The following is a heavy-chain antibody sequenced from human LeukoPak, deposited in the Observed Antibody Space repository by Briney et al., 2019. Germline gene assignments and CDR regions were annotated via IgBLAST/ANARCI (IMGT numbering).Heavy chain of an antibody. J-gene: IGHJ4*02. D-gene: IGHD2-15*01. Sequence: PGGSLRLSCAASGLTFSSYWMSWVRQAPGKGLEWVANIKQDGSEKYYVDSVKGRFTISRDNAKNSLYLQMNSLRAEDTAVYYCARDFLGYCSGGSCRSDHWGQGTLVTVSS. V-gene: IGHV3-7*04. CDR2: IKQDGSEK. CDR3: ARDFLGYCSGGSCRSDH. CDR1: GLTFSSYW.